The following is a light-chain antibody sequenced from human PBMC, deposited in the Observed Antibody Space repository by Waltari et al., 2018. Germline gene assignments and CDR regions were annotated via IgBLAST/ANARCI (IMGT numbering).Light chain of an antibody. CDR3: CSYAGGYTMA. Sequence: QSALTQPRSVSGSPGQSVTISCTGTSSDVGGYKYVSGHQQHPGKPPKLILFDVSERPSGVPDPFSGSNSGNTASRTMSVLQAEDEADYSCCSYAGGYTMAVGGGTKLTVL. V-gene: IGLV2-11*01. CDR2: DVS. CDR1: SSDVGGYKY. J-gene: IGLJ2*01.